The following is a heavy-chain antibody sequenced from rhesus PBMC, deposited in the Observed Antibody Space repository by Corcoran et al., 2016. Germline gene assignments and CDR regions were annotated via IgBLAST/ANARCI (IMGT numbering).Heavy chain of an antibody. J-gene: IGHJ4*01. Sequence: QRQLQESGPGLVKPSETLSVTCAVSGGSISSSYWSWIRQAPGKGLEWIGYIYGSRSSTNYNPSLKSRVTLSVDTSKNQLSLKLSSVTAADTAVYYCARQRLAHYFDYWGQGVLVTVSS. CDR2: IYGSRSST. CDR1: GGSISSSY. D-gene: IGHD6-31*01. CDR3: ARQRLAHYFDY. V-gene: IGHV4-169*01.